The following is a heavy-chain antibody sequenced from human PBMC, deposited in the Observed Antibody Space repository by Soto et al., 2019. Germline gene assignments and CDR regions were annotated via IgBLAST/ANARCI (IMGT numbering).Heavy chain of an antibody. CDR2: INPNSGGT. CDR3: AREKGYCIGTSCPAYYYGMDV. Sequence: ASVKVSCKASGYTFTGYYMHWVRQAPGQGLEWMGWINPNSGGTNYAQKFQGWVTMTRDTSISTAYMELSRLRSDDTAVYYCAREKGYCIGTSCPAYYYGMDVWGQGTTVTVSS. D-gene: IGHD2-2*01. V-gene: IGHV1-2*04. J-gene: IGHJ6*02. CDR1: GYTFTGYY.